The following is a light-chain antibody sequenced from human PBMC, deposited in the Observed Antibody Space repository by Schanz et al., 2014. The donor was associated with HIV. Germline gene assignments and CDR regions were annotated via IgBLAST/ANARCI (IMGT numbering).Light chain of an antibody. Sequence: QSVLTQPPSVSGAPGQRVTISCTGSSSNIGAGYDVHWYQQLPGTAPKLLIYNTYHRPSGVPDRFSGSQSGASASLAISGLQAEDEADFFCATWDDSLKVWVFGGGTKLTVL. V-gene: IGLV1-40*01. CDR2: NTY. J-gene: IGLJ3*02. CDR3: ATWDDSLKVWV. CDR1: SSNIGAGYD.